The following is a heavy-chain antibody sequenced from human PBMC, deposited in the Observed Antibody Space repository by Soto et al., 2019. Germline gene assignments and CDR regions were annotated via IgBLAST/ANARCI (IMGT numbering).Heavy chain of an antibody. V-gene: IGHV4-30-4*08. D-gene: IGHD3-16*01. J-gene: IGHJ6*02. CDR3: ASATTVSYAFFHYGWAV. CDR2: IYYNGNT. CDR1: GGSISNDDYY. Sequence: SETLSLTCSVSGGSISNDDYYWTWIRQPPGKGLEWIGHIYYNGNTYYNPSLKSRPTMSLDTSQNQFSLHLTSVIAADSASSYCASATTVSYAFFHYGWAVWGQGTTVTVSS.